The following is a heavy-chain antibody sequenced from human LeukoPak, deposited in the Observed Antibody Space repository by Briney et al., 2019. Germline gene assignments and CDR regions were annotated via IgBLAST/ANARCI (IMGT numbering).Heavy chain of an antibody. CDR2: IVVGSGNT. J-gene: IGHJ2*01. CDR1: GFSFTSSA. Sequence: SVKVSRKASGFSFTSSAMQWVRQARGQRLEWIGWIVVGSGNTNYAQKFQERVTITRDMSTSTAYMELSSLRSEDTAVYYCAAGTYYDVLTAQRYWYFDLWGRGSLVAVSS. V-gene: IGHV1-58*02. CDR3: AAGTYYDVLTAQRYWYFDL. D-gene: IGHD3-9*01.